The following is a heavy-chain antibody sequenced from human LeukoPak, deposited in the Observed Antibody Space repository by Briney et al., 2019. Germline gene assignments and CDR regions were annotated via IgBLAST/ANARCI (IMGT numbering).Heavy chain of an antibody. J-gene: IGHJ5*02. CDR3: ARPYYSDSRIDP. D-gene: IGHD3-22*01. V-gene: IGHV4-30-4*01. Sequence: SQTLSLTCTVSGGSISSGDYYWSWIRQPPGKGLEWIAYMYYSGSTYYNPSLKSRVTMSADTSKNQLSLKLSSVTAADTAVYYCARPYYSDSRIDPWGQGIMVTFAS. CDR2: MYYSGST. CDR1: GGSISSGDYY.